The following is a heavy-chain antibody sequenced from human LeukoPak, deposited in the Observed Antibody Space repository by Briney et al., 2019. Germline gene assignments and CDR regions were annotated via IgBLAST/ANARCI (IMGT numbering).Heavy chain of an antibody. J-gene: IGHJ3*01. CDR3: ASSRGGYNYGIDAFDL. Sequence: EASVKVSCKASGYTFTSYAMNWVRQAPGQGLEWMGWINTNTGKPTYAQGFTGRFVLSSDTSVSTAYLQISSLKAEDTAVYYCASSRGGYNYGIDAFDLWGQGTKVTVSS. CDR1: GYTFTSYA. CDR2: INTNTGKP. D-gene: IGHD5-24*01. V-gene: IGHV7-4-1*02.